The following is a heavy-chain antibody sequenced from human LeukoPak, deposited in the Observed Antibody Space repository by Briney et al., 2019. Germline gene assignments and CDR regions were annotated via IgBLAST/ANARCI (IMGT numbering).Heavy chain of an antibody. D-gene: IGHD2-21*01. Sequence: PGGSLRLACAASGFTFSNYDMHWVRQVTGKGLEWVSAIGTAGDTYYPGSLKGRFTISRENAKNSLYLQMNSLRAGDTAVYYCARAGGGGINWYFDLWGRGTLVTVSS. J-gene: IGHJ2*01. CDR1: GFTFSNYD. CDR3: ARAGGGGINWYFDL. CDR2: IGTAGDT. V-gene: IGHV3-13*01.